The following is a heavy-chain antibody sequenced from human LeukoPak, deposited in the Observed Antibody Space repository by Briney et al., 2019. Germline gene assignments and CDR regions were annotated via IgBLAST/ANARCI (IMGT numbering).Heavy chain of an antibody. Sequence: GGSLRLSCAASGFTFSSYAMSWVRQAPGRGLEWVSAISGSGGSTYYADSVKGRFTISRDNSKNTLYLQMNSLRAEDTAVHYCAKYLDIVVVVAAAVDYWGQGTLVTVSS. CDR1: GFTFSSYA. D-gene: IGHD2-15*01. CDR2: ISGSGGST. J-gene: IGHJ4*02. V-gene: IGHV3-23*01. CDR3: AKYLDIVVVVAAAVDY.